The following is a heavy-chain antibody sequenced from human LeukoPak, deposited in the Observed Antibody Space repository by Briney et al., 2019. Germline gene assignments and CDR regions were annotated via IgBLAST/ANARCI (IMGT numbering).Heavy chain of an antibody. Sequence: GGSLRLSCAASGFTFSSYVMTWVRQAPGGGLERGSAIRGAGGSTYYADSVKGRFTISRDNSKNTLFLQMNSLRAEDTAIYYCARDYMYHCAGSVYYDYWGQGTLVTVSS. J-gene: IGHJ4*02. D-gene: IGHD3-22*01. V-gene: IGHV3-23*01. CDR3: ARDYMYHCAGSVYYDY. CDR2: IRGAGGST. CDR1: GFTFSSYV.